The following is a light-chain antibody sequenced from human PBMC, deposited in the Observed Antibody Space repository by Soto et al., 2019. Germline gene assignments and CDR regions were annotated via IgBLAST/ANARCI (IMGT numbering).Light chain of an antibody. CDR2: LNSDGSH. V-gene: IGLV4-69*01. J-gene: IGLJ2*01. CDR1: SGHSSYA. Sequence: QPVLTQSPSASASLGASVKLTCTRSSGHSSYATAWHQQQPDKGPRYLMKLNSDGSHSKGDGIPDRFSGSNSGAERYLTISSLQSEDEADYYCQTWGTGIVVFGGGTKLTVL. CDR3: QTWGTGIVV.